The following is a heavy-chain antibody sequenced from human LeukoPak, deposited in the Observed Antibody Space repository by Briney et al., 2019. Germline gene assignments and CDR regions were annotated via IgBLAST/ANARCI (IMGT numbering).Heavy chain of an antibody. CDR2: ISGSGGST. V-gene: IGHV3-23*01. CDR1: GFTFSSYA. CDR3: AKGRGYYDYVWGSYRSQGFDY. D-gene: IGHD3-16*02. J-gene: IGHJ4*02. Sequence: GGSLRLSCAASGFTFSSYAMSWVRQAPGKGLEWVSAISGSGGSTYYADSVRGRFTISRDNSKNTLYLQMSSLRAEDTAVYYCAKGRGYYDYVWGSYRSQGFDYWGQGTLVTVSS.